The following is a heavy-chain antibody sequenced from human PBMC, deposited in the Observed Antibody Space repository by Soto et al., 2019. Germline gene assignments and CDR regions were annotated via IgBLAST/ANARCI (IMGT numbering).Heavy chain of an antibody. Sequence: PSETLSLTCTVSGGSISSGDDFWTWIRQAPGKGLEWIGYIYYSGSTYYNPSLKSRLTMSVDTSKNQFSLKLSSVTAADTAVYYCARDRAKWNGYYYYGMDVWGQGTTVTVSS. J-gene: IGHJ6*02. CDR3: ARDRAKWNGYYYYGMDV. CDR1: GGSISSGDDF. D-gene: IGHD1-20*01. CDR2: IYYSGST. V-gene: IGHV4-30-4*01.